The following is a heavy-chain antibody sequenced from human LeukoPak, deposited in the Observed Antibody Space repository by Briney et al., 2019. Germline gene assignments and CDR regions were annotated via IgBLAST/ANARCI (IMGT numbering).Heavy chain of an antibody. CDR2: INWIGRST. Sequence: GGSLRLSCAASGFAFDDYGMSWVRQAPGKGLEWVSGINWIGRSTGYADSAKGRFTISRDNAKNSLYLQMSSLRAEDTAFYYCTRDARLDCSTTSCYGAFDIWGQGTMVTVSS. D-gene: IGHD2-2*01. CDR3: TRDARLDCSTTSCYGAFDI. J-gene: IGHJ3*02. V-gene: IGHV3-20*04. CDR1: GFAFDDYG.